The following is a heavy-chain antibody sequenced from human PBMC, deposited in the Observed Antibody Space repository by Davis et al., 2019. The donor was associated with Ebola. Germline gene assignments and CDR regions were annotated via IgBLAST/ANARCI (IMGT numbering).Heavy chain of an antibody. V-gene: IGHV3-30*18. Sequence: GESLKISCAASGFIFSSHGMHWVRQAPGKGLEWVAVISYDGSVENYADSVKGRFTISRDNSKNTLDLQMNSLRAEDTAVYYCAKEVGLYGKLTYHGMDVRGQGTTVTVSS. D-gene: IGHD4-17*01. CDR1: GFIFSSHG. CDR2: ISYDGSVE. CDR3: AKEVGLYGKLTYHGMDV. J-gene: IGHJ6*02.